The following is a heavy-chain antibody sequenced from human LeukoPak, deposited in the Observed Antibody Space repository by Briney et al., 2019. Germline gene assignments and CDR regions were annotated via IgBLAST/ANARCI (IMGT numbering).Heavy chain of an antibody. V-gene: IGHV3-53*01. CDR2: IYSGGST. D-gene: IGHD5-12*01. CDR3: TREDIVATTKGDYYYYGMDV. Sequence: GGSLRLSCAASGFTVSSNYMSWVRQAPGKGLEWVSYIYSGGSTYYADSVKGRFTISRDNSKNTLYLQMNSLRAEDTAVYYCTREDIVATTKGDYYYYGMDVWGQGTTVTVSS. CDR1: GFTVSSNY. J-gene: IGHJ6*02.